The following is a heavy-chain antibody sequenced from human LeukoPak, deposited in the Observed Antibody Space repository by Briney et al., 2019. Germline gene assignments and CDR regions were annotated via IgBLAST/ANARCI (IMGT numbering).Heavy chain of an antibody. CDR3: ARVDIDILTGYFPNFDY. CDR1: GYTFTSYA. J-gene: IGHJ4*02. V-gene: IGHV7-4-1*02. Sequence: ASVKVSCKASGYTFTSYAMNWVRQAPGQGLEWMGWINTNTGNPTYAQGFTGRFVFSLDTSVSTAYLQISSLKAEDTAVYYCARVDIDILTGYFPNFDYWGQGTLVTVSS. D-gene: IGHD3-9*01. CDR2: INTNTGNP.